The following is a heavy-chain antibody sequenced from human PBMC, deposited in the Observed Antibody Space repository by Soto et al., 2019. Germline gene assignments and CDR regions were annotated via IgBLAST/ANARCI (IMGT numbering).Heavy chain of an antibody. CDR3: ARVPQEGVGGMDV. Sequence: SETLSLTCTVSGGSISGYYWSWVRQSPGKGLEWIGYMYYGGSINYNPSLKSRVTISVDTSKNQVSLKLTSVTAADTAVYHCARVPQEGVGGMDVCGQRTTVTVSS. J-gene: IGHJ6*02. D-gene: IGHD3-16*01. CDR2: MYYGGSI. V-gene: IGHV4-59*01. CDR1: GGSISGYY.